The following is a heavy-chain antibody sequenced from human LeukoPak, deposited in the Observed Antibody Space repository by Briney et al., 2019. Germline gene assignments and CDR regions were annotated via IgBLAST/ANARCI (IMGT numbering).Heavy chain of an antibody. D-gene: IGHD6-19*01. J-gene: IGHJ4*02. V-gene: IGHV3-64*01. CDR1: GFTVSSNY. CDR2: ISSNGAYT. Sequence: PGGSLRLSCAASGFTVSSNYMSWVRQAPGKGLDYVSAISSNGAYTYFANSVEGRFTITRDSSKNTVYLQMGSLRAEDTAVYYCARDYSGGLDYWGQGTLVTVSS. CDR3: ARDYSGGLDY.